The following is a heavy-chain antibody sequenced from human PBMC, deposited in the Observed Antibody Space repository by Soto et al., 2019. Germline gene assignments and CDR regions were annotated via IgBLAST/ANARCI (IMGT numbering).Heavy chain of an antibody. J-gene: IGHJ4*02. D-gene: IGHD6-6*01. CDR3: ARAWKYSSSSYFDY. V-gene: IGHV1-69*01. CDR1: GGTFSSYG. CDR2: IIPFSGTT. Sequence: QVLLVQSGAEVKKPGSSVKVSCKASGGTFSSYGVTWVRQAPGQGLEWMGGIIPFSGTTNYAQKFQGRVTFTADESTSTAYMAVSSLRSEDTAVYYCARAWKYSSSSYFDYWAEGTLVTVSS.